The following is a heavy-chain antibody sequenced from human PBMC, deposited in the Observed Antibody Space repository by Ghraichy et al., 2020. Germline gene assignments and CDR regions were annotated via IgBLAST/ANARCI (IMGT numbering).Heavy chain of an antibody. CDR2: ISSSGSTI. CDR3: ARDWLGYSLYYYYGMDV. D-gene: IGHD5-18*01. V-gene: IGHV3-48*03. CDR1: GFTFSSYE. J-gene: IGHJ6*02. Sequence: GGSLRLSCAASGFTFSSYEMNWVRQAPGKGLEWVSYISSSGSTIYYADSVKGRFTISRDNAKNSLYLQMNSLRAEDTAVYYCARDWLGYSLYYYYGMDVWGQGTTVTVSS.